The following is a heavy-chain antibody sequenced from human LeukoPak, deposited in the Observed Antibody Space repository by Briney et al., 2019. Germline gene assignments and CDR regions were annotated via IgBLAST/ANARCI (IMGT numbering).Heavy chain of an antibody. CDR1: GASISDYY. CDR3: ARGGGDYYYYYYMDV. D-gene: IGHD4-17*01. Sequence: PSETLSLTCTVSGASISDYYWSWFRQPPGEGLEWIGYTHNSASTNYNPSFKSRVNISLDASKNQFSLKLISVSAADTAVYYCARGGGDYYYYYYMDVWGRGTTVIVFS. V-gene: IGHV4-59*01. J-gene: IGHJ6*03. CDR2: THNSAST.